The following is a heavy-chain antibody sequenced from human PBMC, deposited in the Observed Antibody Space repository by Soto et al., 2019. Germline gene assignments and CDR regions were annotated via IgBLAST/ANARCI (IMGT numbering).Heavy chain of an antibody. CDR1: GGSISSSSYY. J-gene: IGHJ6*02. CDR3: QYYGSGSYNYYYYYGMDV. CDR2: IYYSGNT. D-gene: IGHD3-10*01. Sequence: SETLSLTCTVSGGSISSSSYYWGWIRQPPGKGLEWIGSIYYSGNTYYNPSLKSRVTISVDTSKNQFSLKLSSVTAADTAVYYCQYYGSGSYNYYYYYGMDVWGQGTTVTVSS. V-gene: IGHV4-39*01.